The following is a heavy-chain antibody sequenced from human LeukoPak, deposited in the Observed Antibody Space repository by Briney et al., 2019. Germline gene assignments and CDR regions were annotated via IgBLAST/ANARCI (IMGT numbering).Heavy chain of an antibody. CDR3: ARDRSNYFDY. J-gene: IGHJ4*02. V-gene: IGHV3-48*03. Sequence: GGSLRLSCVASGFTFNNYEMTWVRQAPGKGLEWISYISSSGSTIFCADSVKGRFTISRDNAKNSLYLQMNTLRADDTAIYYCARDRSNYFDYWGQGTLVTVSS. CDR2: ISSSGSTI. CDR1: GFTFNNYE.